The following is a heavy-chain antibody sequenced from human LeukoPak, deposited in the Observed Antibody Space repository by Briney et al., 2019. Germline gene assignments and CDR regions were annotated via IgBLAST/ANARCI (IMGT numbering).Heavy chain of an antibody. CDR2: IHHSGST. CDR1: GGSFSGYY. CDR3: AIHGVYNWNDYAFDV. J-gene: IGHJ3*01. D-gene: IGHD1-1*01. V-gene: IGHV4-34*01. Sequence: SETLSLTCAVYGGSFSGYYWSWIRQPPGKGLEWIGEIHHSGSTSYNPSLKSRVTISVDTSKNQFSLKLTSVTAADTAVYYCAIHGVYNWNDYAFDVWGQGTMVTVSS.